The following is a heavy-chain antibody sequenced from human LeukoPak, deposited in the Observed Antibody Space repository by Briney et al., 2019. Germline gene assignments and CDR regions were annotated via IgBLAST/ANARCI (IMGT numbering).Heavy chain of an antibody. CDR2: INPNSGGA. CDR3: ARDRSGSGSNFFDY. D-gene: IGHD3-10*01. Sequence: ASVKVSCRASGYTFTAYYIHWMRQAPGQGLEWLRWINPNSGGANYAQPFQGRITMTRDTSISTAYMELSILRSDDTAVYYCARDRSGSGSNFFDYWGQGTLVTVSS. CDR1: GYTFTAYY. V-gene: IGHV1-2*02. J-gene: IGHJ4*02.